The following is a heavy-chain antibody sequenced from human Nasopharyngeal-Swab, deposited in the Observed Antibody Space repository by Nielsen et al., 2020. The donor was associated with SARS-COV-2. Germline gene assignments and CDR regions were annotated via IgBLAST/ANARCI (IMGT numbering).Heavy chain of an antibody. CDR2: ISSSSSTI. V-gene: IGHV3-48*01. CDR1: GFTFSSYS. J-gene: IGHJ4*02. D-gene: IGHD6-19*01. CDR3: AKNYGSGSYHFDS. Sequence: GGSLRLSCAASGFTFSSYSMNWVRQAPGKGLEWVSYISSSSSTIYYADSVKGRFTISRDNSKTTLYLQMNSLRAEDTAIYFCAKNYGSGSYHFDSWGQGTLVTVSS.